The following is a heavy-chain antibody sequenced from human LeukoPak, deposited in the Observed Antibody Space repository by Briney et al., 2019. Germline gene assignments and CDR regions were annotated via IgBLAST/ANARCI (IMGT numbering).Heavy chain of an antibody. CDR3: ARVLIRGAAAGMELHSSMDG. CDR1: GYTFTSYY. CDR2: INPSGGST. V-gene: IGHV1-46*01. J-gene: IGHJ6*02. D-gene: IGHD6-13*01. Sequence: ASVKVSCKASGYTFTSYYMHWVRQAPGQGLEWMGIINPSGGSTSYAQKFQGRVTMTRDTSTSTVYMELSSLRSEDTAVYYCARVLIRGAAAGMELHSSMDGWGQGTTVTVS.